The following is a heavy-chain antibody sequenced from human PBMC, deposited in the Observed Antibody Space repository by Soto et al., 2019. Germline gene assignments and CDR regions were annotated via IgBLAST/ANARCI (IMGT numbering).Heavy chain of an antibody. CDR3: ARGHHGLEI. Sequence: PGWSLRLSCASSVLTFIDFYMSWVRQAPGKGLDWVSYIDPSGTTIVYADSVKGRFTVSRDNAKNSLYLQMDSLRGEDSAVYYCARGHHGLEIWGRGTTVTVSS. CDR2: IDPSGTTI. CDR1: VLTFIDFY. J-gene: IGHJ6*02. V-gene: IGHV3-11*01.